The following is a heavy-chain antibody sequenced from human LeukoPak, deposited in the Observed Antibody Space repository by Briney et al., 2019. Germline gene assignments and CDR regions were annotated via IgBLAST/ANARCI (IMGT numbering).Heavy chain of an antibody. D-gene: IGHD3-10*01. V-gene: IGHV3-74*01. CDR3: ASLDGSGTFDY. CDR1: GFSFGSHW. CDR2: IESDASST. Sequence: GGSLRLSCAASGFSFGSHWMHWVRHAPGKGLVWVARIESDASSTSYADSVKGRFTISRDNAKNTLYLQMNSLRAEDTAVYYCASLDGSGTFDYWGQGTLVTVSS. J-gene: IGHJ4*02.